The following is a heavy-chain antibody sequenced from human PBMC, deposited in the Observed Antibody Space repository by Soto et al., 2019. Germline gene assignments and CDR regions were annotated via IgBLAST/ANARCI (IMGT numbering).Heavy chain of an antibody. CDR2: IIPIFGTT. D-gene: IGHD3-10*02. CDR3: ARHISYQPRCSGFDY. V-gene: IGHV1-69*01. J-gene: IGHJ4*02. Sequence: QVQLVQSGAEVRKPGSSVKVSCKASGGTFSSYTISWVRQAPGQGLQWMGGIIPIFGTTNYAQKFQGRFTITSDESTSTAYMDLSSLRSEDTAVYYCARHISYQPRCSGFDYWGQGTPVTVSS. CDR1: GGTFSSYT.